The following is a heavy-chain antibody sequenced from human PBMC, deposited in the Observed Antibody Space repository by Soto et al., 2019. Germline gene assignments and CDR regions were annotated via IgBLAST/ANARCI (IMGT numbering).Heavy chain of an antibody. CDR2: IYNSGNT. CDR1: GGSMTSGRYY. V-gene: IGHV4-31*03. D-gene: IGHD2-8*01. J-gene: IGHJ4*02. Sequence: TLSLTCTVSGGSMTSGRYYWSWIRQHPGKGLEWIGYIYNSGNTYYNPSLKSRVTISVDTSKNQFSLKLSSVTAADTAVYYCARGIGVLYWGQGTLVTVSS. CDR3: ARGIGVLY.